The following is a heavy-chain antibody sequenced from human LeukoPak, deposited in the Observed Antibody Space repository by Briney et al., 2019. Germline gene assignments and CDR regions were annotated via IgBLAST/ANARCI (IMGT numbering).Heavy chain of an antibody. V-gene: IGHV3-74*01. CDR3: ARTAYSDYSLGF. J-gene: IGHJ4*02. Sequence: GGSLRPSCAASGFTFSNYWMPWVRQAPGNGLVWVSRSSSDGSSTSYADSGKGRFTISRDNAKNTLYLQMNSLRAEDTAVYYCARTAYSDYSLGFWGQGTLVTVSS. CDR2: SSSDGSST. CDR1: GFTFSNYW. D-gene: IGHD5-12*01.